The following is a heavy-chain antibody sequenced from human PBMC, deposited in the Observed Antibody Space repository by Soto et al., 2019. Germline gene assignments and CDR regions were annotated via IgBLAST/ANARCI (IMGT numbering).Heavy chain of an antibody. CDR1: GGSISSYY. Sequence: SETLSLTCTVSGGSISSYYWSWIRQPPGKGLEWIGYIYYSGSTNYNPSLKSRVTISVDTSKNQFSLKLSSVTAADTAVYYCARVYYDILTGYYLFDYWGQGTLVTVSS. CDR3: ARVYYDILTGYYLFDY. D-gene: IGHD3-9*01. V-gene: IGHV4-59*01. J-gene: IGHJ4*02. CDR2: IYYSGST.